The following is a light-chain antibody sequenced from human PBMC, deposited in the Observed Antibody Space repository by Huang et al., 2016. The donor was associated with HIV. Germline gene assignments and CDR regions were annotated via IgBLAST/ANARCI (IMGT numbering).Light chain of an antibody. CDR1: QNVRSN. Sequence: EIVMTQSPATLSVSPGGGATLACRASQNVRSNLAWYQQTPGQAPRFLIYDTSTSASGVPARFGGSGSGTEFTLTISGLQSEDFAVYYCQQYDNWPPGLTFGGGTKVEI. CDR2: DTS. CDR3: QQYDNWPPGLT. V-gene: IGKV3D-15*01. J-gene: IGKJ4*01.